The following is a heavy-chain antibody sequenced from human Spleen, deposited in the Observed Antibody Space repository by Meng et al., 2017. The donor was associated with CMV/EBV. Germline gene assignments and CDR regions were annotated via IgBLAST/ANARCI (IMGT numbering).Heavy chain of an antibody. CDR3: AREGIAAAGAEFDY. J-gene: IGHJ4*02. CDR1: GFTFSSYS. V-gene: IGHV3-48*04. CDR2: ISSSSSTI. Sequence: GSLRLSCAASGFTFSSYSMNWVRQAPGKGLEWVSYISSSSSTIYYADSVKGRFTISRDNAKNSLYLQMNSLRAEDTAVYYCAREGIAAAGAEFDYWGQGTLVTVSS. D-gene: IGHD6-13*01.